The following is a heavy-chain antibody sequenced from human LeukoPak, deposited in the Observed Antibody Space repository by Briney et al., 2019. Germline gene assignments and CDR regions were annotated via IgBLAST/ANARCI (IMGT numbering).Heavy chain of an antibody. CDR2: ISSSSSYI. CDR3: ARAPTLMSGSYYEPYFDY. J-gene: IGHJ4*02. D-gene: IGHD1-26*01. Sequence: GGSLRLSCAASGFTFSSYSMNWVRQAPGKGLEWVPSISSSSSYIYYADSVKGRFTISRDNAKNSLYLQMNSLRAEDTAVYYCARAPTLMSGSYYEPYFDYWGQGTLVTVSS. V-gene: IGHV3-21*01. CDR1: GFTFSSYS.